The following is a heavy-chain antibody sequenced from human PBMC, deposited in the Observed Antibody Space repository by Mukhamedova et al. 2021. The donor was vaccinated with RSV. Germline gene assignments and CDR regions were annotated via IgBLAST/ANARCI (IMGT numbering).Heavy chain of an antibody. Sequence: SGSIGYADSVKGRFTISRDNAKNSLYLQMNSLRAEDTALYYCAKGRELELRGSIAYWGQGTLVTVSS. J-gene: IGHJ4*02. CDR2: SGSI. V-gene: IGHV3-9*01. CDR3: AKGRELELRGSIAY. D-gene: IGHD1-7*01.